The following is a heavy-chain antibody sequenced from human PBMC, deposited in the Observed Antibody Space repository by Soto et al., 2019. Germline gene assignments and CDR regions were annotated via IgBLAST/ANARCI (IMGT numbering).Heavy chain of an antibody. V-gene: IGHV3-9*01. CDR2: INWNAGYI. CDR3: GKDIHSGNPKGVHY. J-gene: IGHJ4*02. D-gene: IGHD3-10*01. Sequence: PGGSLRLSCAASGFTFDDYAMHWVRQAPGKGLEWVSGINWNAGYIGYADSVKGRFTISRDNAKNSLYLQMNSLRAEDTAVYYCGKDIHSGNPKGVHYWGQGTLVTVSS. CDR1: GFTFDDYA.